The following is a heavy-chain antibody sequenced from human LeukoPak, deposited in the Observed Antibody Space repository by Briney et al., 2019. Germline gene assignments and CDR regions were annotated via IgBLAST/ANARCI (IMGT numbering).Heavy chain of an antibody. CDR3: TTDTYSQWLPTGPDYYYYYGMDV. CDR2: IKSKTDGGTT. CDR1: GFTFSNAW. J-gene: IGHJ6*02. Sequence: GGSLRLSCAASGFTFSNAWMSWVRQAPGKGLEWVGRIKSKTDGGTTDYAAPVKGRFTISRDDSKNTLYLQMNSLKTEDTAVYYCTTDTYSQWLPTGPDYYYYYGMDVWGQGTTVTVSS. V-gene: IGHV3-15*01. D-gene: IGHD5-12*01.